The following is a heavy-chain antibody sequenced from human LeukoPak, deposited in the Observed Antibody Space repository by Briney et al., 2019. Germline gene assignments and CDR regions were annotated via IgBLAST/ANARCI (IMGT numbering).Heavy chain of an antibody. D-gene: IGHD3-16*01. Sequence: GGSLRLSCAASGFTFSSYAMHWVRQAPGKGLEYVSAISSNGGSTYYANSVKGRFTISRDNSKNTLYLQMGSLRAEDMAVYYCARGSHYIVWGSLDYWGQGTLVTVSS. CDR2: ISSNGGST. V-gene: IGHV3-64*01. J-gene: IGHJ4*02. CDR3: ARGSHYIVWGSLDY. CDR1: GFTFSSYA.